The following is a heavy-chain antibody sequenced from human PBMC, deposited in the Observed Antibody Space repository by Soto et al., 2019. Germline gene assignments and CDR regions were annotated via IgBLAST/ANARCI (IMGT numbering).Heavy chain of an antibody. CDR1: GFTFSSYS. J-gene: IGHJ4*02. D-gene: IGHD2-2*01. V-gene: IGHV3-21*01. Sequence: EVQLVESGGGLVKPGGSLRLSCAASGFTFSSYSMNWVRQAPGKGLEWVSSISSSSSYIYYAVSVKGRFTISRDNAKNSLYLQMNSLIAEDTAVYYCALICSSTSCYDIYYFDYWAREPWSPSPQ. CDR3: ALICSSTSCYDIYYFDY. CDR2: ISSSSSYI.